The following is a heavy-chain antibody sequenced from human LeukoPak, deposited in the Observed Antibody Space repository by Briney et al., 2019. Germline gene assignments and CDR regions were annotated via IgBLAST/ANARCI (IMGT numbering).Heavy chain of an antibody. D-gene: IGHD3-3*01. V-gene: IGHV3-21*01. CDR2: MSSGSSYI. J-gene: IGHJ4*02. CDR3: ARDRPTGASRLFVVQ. Sequence: GGSLRLSCAASGFSFSSYSMTWVRQAPGKGLEWVSSMSSGSSYIYYADSVRGRFTISRDNAKNSLYLLMNSLRVEDTAVYYCARDRPTGASRLFVVQWGQGTLATVSS. CDR1: GFSFSSYS.